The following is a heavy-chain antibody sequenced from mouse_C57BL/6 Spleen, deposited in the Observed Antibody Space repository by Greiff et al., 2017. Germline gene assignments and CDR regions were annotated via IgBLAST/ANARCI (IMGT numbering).Heavy chain of an antibody. Sequence: VQLQQPGAELVKPGASVKMSCKASGYTFTSYWITWVKQRPGQGLEWIGDIYPGSGSTNYNEKFKSKATLTVDTSSSTAYMQLSSLTSEDSAVYYCARSLYDGYYLRLYYFDYWGQGTTLTVSS. D-gene: IGHD2-3*01. V-gene: IGHV1-55*01. J-gene: IGHJ2*01. CDR3: ARSLYDGYYLRLYYFDY. CDR2: IYPGSGST. CDR1: GYTFTSYW.